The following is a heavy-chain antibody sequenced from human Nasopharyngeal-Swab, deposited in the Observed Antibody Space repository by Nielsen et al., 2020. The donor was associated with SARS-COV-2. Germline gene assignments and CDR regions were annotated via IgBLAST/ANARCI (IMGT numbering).Heavy chain of an antibody. D-gene: IGHD3-22*01. CDR1: GGSIRSSNW. CDR2: IYHSEHT. Sequence: SETLSLTCAVSGGSIRSSNWWSWVRQSPGKGLEWIGEIYHSEHTNYNPSLKSRVTISVDKSKNEFSLNLTSVTAADTAVYYCARVDNYYDSSGYRQYYFDYWGQGTLVTVSS. J-gene: IGHJ4*02. V-gene: IGHV4-4*02. CDR3: ARVDNYYDSSGYRQYYFDY.